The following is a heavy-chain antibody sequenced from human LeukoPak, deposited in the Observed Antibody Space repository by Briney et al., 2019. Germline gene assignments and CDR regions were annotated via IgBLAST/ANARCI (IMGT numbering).Heavy chain of an antibody. Sequence: GGSLRLSCAASGFTFSNYWMTWVRQAPGKGLEWVANIKQDGNEKYYVDSVKGRFTISRDNAKSSLFLQMNSLRAEDTAVYYCAKEGWTGDYYYYGMDVWGQGTTVTVSS. V-gene: IGHV3-7*01. CDR2: IKQDGNEK. J-gene: IGHJ6*02. D-gene: IGHD6-19*01. CDR3: AKEGWTGDYYYYGMDV. CDR1: GFTFSNYW.